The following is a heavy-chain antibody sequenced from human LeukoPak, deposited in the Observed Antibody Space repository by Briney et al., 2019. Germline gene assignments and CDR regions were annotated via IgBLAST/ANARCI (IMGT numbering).Heavy chain of an antibody. Sequence: PGGSLRLSCAASGFTFSYAMSWVRQAPGKGLEWVSAISASGAGTYYADSVKGRFTISRDNSKSTLYLQMNSLRAEDTAVYYCAGPSPYSSSQYYFDYWGQGTLVTVSS. V-gene: IGHV3-23*01. J-gene: IGHJ4*02. CDR3: AGPSPYSSSQYYFDY. D-gene: IGHD6-13*01. CDR1: GFTFSYA. CDR2: ISASGAGT.